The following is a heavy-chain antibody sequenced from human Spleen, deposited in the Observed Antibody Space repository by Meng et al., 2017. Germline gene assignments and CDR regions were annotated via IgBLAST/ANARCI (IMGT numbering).Heavy chain of an antibody. V-gene: IGHV3-43*01. CDR1: GFTFDDYT. Sequence: GESLKISCAASGFTFDDYTMHWVRQAPGTGLEWVSLISWDGGSTYYADSVKGRFTISRDNSKNSLYLQMNSLRTEDTALYYCAKDMAEMATITWGYYYGMDVWGQGTTVTVSS. D-gene: IGHD5-24*01. CDR2: ISWDGGST. CDR3: AKDMAEMATITWGYYYGMDV. J-gene: IGHJ6*02.